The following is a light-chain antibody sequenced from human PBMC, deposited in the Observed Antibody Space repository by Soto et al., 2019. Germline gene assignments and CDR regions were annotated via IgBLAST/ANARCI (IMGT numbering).Light chain of an antibody. CDR2: GAS. CDR3: QQYGSSPVYT. J-gene: IGKJ2*01. Sequence: EIVLTQSPGTLSLSPGERATLSCRASQSVSSSYLAWYQQKPGQAPRLLIYGASSRATGIPDRVSGSGFGTDCALAVSRLEPEDFVVYYWQQYGSSPVYTFGHGTKREIK. V-gene: IGKV3-20*01. CDR1: QSVSSSY.